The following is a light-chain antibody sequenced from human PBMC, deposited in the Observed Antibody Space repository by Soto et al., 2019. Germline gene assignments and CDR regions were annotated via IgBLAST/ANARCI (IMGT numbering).Light chain of an antibody. Sequence: EIVLTQSPVTLSLSPGERATLSCRASQSVRSSYLAWYQQKTGQAPRLLIYGASSRATGIPDRFSGSGSGTDFTLTISRLEPEDFAVYYCQQYGSSPLWTFGQGTKVDIK. CDR3: QQYGSSPLWT. V-gene: IGKV3-20*01. CDR1: QSVRSSY. J-gene: IGKJ1*01. CDR2: GAS.